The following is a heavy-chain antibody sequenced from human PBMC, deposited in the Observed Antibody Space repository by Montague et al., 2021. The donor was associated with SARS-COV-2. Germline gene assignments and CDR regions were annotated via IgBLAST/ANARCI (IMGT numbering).Heavy chain of an antibody. CDR1: GFTFSSYS. D-gene: IGHD3-9*01. CDR3: ARAGTYYDILTGHAESGYFDY. V-gene: IGHV3-21*01. J-gene: IGHJ4*02. CDR2: ISSSSSYI. Sequence: SLRLSCAASGFTFSSYSMNWVRQAPGKGLEWVSSISSSSSYIYYADSVKGRFTISRDNAKNSLYLQMNSLRAEDTAVYYCARAGTYYDILTGHAESGYFDYGGQGTLVTGSS.